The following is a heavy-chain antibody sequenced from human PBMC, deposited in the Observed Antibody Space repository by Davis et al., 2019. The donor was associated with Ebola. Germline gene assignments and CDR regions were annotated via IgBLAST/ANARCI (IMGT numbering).Heavy chain of an antibody. Sequence: SETLSLTCTVSGGSISSYYWSWIRQPPGKGLECIGYIYYSGSTNYNPSLESRVTISVDTSKNQFSLKLSSVTAADTAVYYCARSGGYYYDSSGYHTGGYFDYWGQGTLVTVSS. J-gene: IGHJ4*02. V-gene: IGHV4-59*12. CDR2: IYYSGST. D-gene: IGHD3-22*01. CDR3: ARSGGYYYDSSGYHTGGYFDY. CDR1: GGSISSYY.